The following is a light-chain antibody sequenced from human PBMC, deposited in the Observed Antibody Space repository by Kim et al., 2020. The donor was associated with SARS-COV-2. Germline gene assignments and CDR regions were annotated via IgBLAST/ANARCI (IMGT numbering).Light chain of an antibody. CDR2: QDS. V-gene: IGLV3-1*01. CDR3: QAWDSSTLYV. J-gene: IGLJ1*01. Sequence: VSPGQTASITCSGDKLGEKYACWYQQKPGQSPVLVIYQDSKRPSGIPERFSGSNSGNTATLTISGTQAMDEADYYCQAWDSSTLYVFGTGTKVTVL. CDR1: KLGEKY.